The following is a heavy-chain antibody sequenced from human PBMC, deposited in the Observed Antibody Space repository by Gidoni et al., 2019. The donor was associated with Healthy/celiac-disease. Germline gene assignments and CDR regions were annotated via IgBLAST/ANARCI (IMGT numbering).Heavy chain of an antibody. CDR2: ISWNSGSI. CDR1: GFTFCAYA. V-gene: IGHV3-9*01. Sequence: EVQLVESGGGLVQPGRSLSLPCAASGFTFCAYAMHWVRQAPGKGLEWVSGISWNSGSIGYADSVKGRFTISRDNAKNSLYLQMNSLRAEDTALYYCAKDIGAGQLWLGYYFDYWGQGTLVTVSS. CDR3: AKDIGAGQLWLGYYFDY. D-gene: IGHD5-18*01. J-gene: IGHJ4*02.